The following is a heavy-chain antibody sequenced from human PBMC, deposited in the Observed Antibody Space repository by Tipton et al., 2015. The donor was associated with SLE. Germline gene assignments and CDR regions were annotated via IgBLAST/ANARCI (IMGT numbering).Heavy chain of an antibody. D-gene: IGHD6-13*01. Sequence: TLSLTCTVSGGSISSYYWSWIRQPPGKGLEWIGYVSDSGATNYSPSLKSRVTISVDKSKNQFSLQVSSVTAADTAVYYCARLCCIGAAGTGHFQLWGQGTLVTVSS. CDR3: ARLCCIGAAGTGHFQL. V-gene: IGHV4-59*12. J-gene: IGHJ1*01. CDR1: GGSISSYY. CDR2: VSDSGAT.